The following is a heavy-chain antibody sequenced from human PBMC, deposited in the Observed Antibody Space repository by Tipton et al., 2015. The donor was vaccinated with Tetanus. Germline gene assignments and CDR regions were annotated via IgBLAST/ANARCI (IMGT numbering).Heavy chain of an antibody. CDR3: ARDRVGGAGKNCDY. Sequence: SLRLSCAASGFRFSYSGMHWVRQAPGKGLEWVAVIAFDGKNERYADSVKGRFIISRDNSKNTLYLQMNSLRPEDTAVYYCARDRVGGAGKNCDYWGQGTLVTVSS. CDR2: IAFDGKNE. J-gene: IGHJ4*02. CDR1: GFRFSYSG. V-gene: IGHV3-30*03. D-gene: IGHD3-16*01.